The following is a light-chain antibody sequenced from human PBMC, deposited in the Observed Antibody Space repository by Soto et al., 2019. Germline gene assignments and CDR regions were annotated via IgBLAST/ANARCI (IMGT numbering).Light chain of an antibody. J-gene: IGKJ1*01. Sequence: EIVMTQSPATLSVSPGERATLSCRASQSVSRNLAWYQQKVGQAPRVLIYDASTRATGIPGRFSGSGSGTECTLTSSSRQSEELAVYYGQQYNNWPETVGQGTKVEIK. CDR2: DAS. V-gene: IGKV3-15*01. CDR3: QQYNNWPET. CDR1: QSVSRN.